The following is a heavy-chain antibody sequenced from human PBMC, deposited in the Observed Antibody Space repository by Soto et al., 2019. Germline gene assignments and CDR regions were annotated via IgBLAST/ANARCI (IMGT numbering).Heavy chain of an antibody. D-gene: IGHD3-22*01. CDR1: GGSFSGHS. V-gene: IGHV4-34*12. CDR2: TIQSGST. CDR3: ARRVYYDVFTNLYFDS. J-gene: IGHJ4*02. Sequence: SETLSLTCAVYGGSFSGHSWNWVRQPPGERLEWIGETIQSGSTNYNPSLKSRVTISVDTSKNQFSLELNSVTAADTAVYYCARRVYYDVFTNLYFDSWGQGNMVT.